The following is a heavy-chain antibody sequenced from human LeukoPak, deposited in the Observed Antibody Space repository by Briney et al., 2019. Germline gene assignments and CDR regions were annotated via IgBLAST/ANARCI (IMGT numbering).Heavy chain of an antibody. V-gene: IGHV1-8*02. D-gene: IGHD3-10*01. CDR2: MNPNSGNT. CDR1: GYTFTSYD. CDR3: AREGLLWFGDHKRAFDI. Sequence: ASVKVSCKASGYTFTSYDINWVRQATGQGLEWMGWMNPNSGNTGYAQKFQGRVTMTRDTSISTAYMELSRLRSDDTAVYYCAREGLLWFGDHKRAFDIWGQGTMVTVSS. J-gene: IGHJ3*02.